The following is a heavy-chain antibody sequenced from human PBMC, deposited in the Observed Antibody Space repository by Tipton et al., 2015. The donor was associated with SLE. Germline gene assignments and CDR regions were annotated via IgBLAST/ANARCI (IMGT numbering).Heavy chain of an antibody. CDR2: VNQSGGT. Sequence: TLSLTCGVYGGSFSGHTWTWIRQSPGQGLEWIGDVNQSGGTNYNPSLKSRVTISLDASHNHLSLRLNSLTAADTAVYYCAINFVLEGLPDYWGQGSLVTVSS. V-gene: IGHV4-34*01. D-gene: IGHD3-10*02. CDR1: GGSFSGHT. CDR3: AINFVLEGLPDY. J-gene: IGHJ4*02.